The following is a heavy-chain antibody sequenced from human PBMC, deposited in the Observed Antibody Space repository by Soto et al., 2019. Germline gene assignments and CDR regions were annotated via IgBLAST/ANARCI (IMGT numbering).Heavy chain of an antibody. Sequence: QVQLVESGGGVVQPGRSLRLSCAASGFTLSGNDMHWVRQAPGKGPEWVAVMSYDGSRQYYADSVKGRFTISRDTSKSTLYLQMTRLTTEDTAVYYCASGGWYASWSSSDCWGQGTLVTVSS. J-gene: IGHJ4*02. D-gene: IGHD2-2*01. V-gene: IGHV3-30*03. CDR3: ASGGWYASWSSSDC. CDR1: GFTLSGND. CDR2: MSYDGSRQ.